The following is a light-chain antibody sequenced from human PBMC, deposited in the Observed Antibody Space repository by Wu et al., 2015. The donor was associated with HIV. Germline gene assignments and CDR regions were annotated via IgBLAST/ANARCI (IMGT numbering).Light chain of an antibody. CDR3: QQRSNWPLIT. V-gene: IGKV3-11*01. J-gene: IGKJ5*01. CDR1: QILGRF. CDR2: DTS. Sequence: EIVMTQSPATLSLSPGERATLSCRANQILGRFLAWYQQKPGQSPRLLIYDTSTRATGIPARFSGSASGTDYTLTISSLEPEDFAVYYCQQRSNWPLITFGQGTRLEIK.